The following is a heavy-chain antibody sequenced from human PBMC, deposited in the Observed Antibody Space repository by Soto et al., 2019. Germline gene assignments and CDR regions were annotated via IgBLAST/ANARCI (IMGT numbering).Heavy chain of an antibody. CDR1: GYAFTSYG. CDR3: ARDFASSVYDYWDLIPRRPFDY. D-gene: IGHD5-12*01. V-gene: IGHV1-18*01. Sequence: ASVKVSCKASGYAFTSYGISRVRQAPGQGLEWMGWISAYNGNTNYAQKLQGRVTMTTDTSTSTAYMELRILRSDDTAVYYCARDFASSVYDYWDLIPRRPFDYWGQGTLVTVSS. J-gene: IGHJ4*02. CDR2: ISAYNGNT.